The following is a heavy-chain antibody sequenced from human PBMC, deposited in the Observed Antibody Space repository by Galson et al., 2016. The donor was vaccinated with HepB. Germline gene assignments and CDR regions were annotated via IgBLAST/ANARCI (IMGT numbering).Heavy chain of an antibody. CDR3: ATVRRGAAGLDAFDI. CDR2: FDPEDGET. V-gene: IGHV1-24*01. J-gene: IGHJ3*02. CDR1: GYTLTELS. D-gene: IGHD6-13*01. Sequence: SVKVSCKVSGYTLTELSMHWVRQAPGKGLEWMGGFDPEDGETIYAQKFQGRVTMTEDTSTDTAYMELSSLRSEDTAVYYFATVRRGAAGLDAFDIWGQGTMVTVSS.